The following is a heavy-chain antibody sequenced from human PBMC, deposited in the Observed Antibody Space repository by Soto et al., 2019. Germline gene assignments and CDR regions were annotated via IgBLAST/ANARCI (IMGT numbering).Heavy chain of an antibody. Sequence: GGSLRLSCAASGFTFSSYAMHWVRQAPGKGLEWVAVISYDGSNKYYADSVKGRFTISRDNSKNTLYLQMNSLRAEDTAVYYCARDLSYYYDSSGYYFGFPNFDYWGQGTLVTVSS. CDR1: GFTFSSYA. J-gene: IGHJ4*02. CDR3: ARDLSYYYDSSGYYFGFPNFDY. CDR2: ISYDGSNK. D-gene: IGHD3-22*01. V-gene: IGHV3-30-3*01.